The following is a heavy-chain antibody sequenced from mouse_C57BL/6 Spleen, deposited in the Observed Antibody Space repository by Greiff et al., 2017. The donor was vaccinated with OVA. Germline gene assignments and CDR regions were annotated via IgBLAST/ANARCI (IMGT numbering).Heavy chain of an antibody. CDR1: GFTFSSYA. D-gene: IGHD2-3*01. J-gene: IGHJ2*01. V-gene: IGHV5-4*03. Sequence: EVMLVESGGGLVKPGGSLKLSCAASGFTFSSYAMSWVRQTPEKRLEWVATISDGGSYTYYPDNVKGRFTISRDNAKNNLYLQMSHLKSEDTAMYYCARGDGYYDFDYWGKGTTLTVSS. CDR3: ARGDGYYDFDY. CDR2: ISDGGSYT.